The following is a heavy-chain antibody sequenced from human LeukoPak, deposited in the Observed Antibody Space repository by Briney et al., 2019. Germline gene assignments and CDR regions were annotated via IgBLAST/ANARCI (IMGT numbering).Heavy chain of an antibody. CDR3: ARGVYDFWSGYYLVWFDP. Sequence: SETLSLTCTVSGGSISSGSYYWSWIRQPAGKGLEWNGRIYTSGSTNYNPSLKSRVTISVDTSKNQFSLKLSSVTAADTAVYYCARGVYDFWSGYYLVWFDPWGQGTLVTVSS. D-gene: IGHD3-3*01. CDR1: GGSISSGSYY. CDR2: IYTSGST. V-gene: IGHV4-61*02. J-gene: IGHJ5*02.